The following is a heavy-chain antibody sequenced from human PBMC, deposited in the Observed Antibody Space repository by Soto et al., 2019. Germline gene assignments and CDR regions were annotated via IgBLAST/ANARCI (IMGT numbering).Heavy chain of an antibody. CDR1: GFTFTSYG. CDR3: ARDSCDGDCGGPEF. CDR2: IWADGSGK. Sequence: QVQLVESGGGVVQPGRSLRLYCSASGFTFTSYGMHWVRQAPGKGLGGVAVIWADGSGKYYADSVKGRVTLSRDKSKNTLCLKWNRLRAEDTAVYFCARDSCDGDCGGPEFWGQETLVTVSS. D-gene: IGHD2-21*02. J-gene: IGHJ4*02. V-gene: IGHV3-33*01.